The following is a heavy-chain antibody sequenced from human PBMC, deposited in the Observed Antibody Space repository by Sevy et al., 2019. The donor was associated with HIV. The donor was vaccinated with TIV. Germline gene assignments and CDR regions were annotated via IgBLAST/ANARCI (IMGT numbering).Heavy chain of an antibody. V-gene: IGHV3-23*01. CDR2: VSISGDHT. CDR1: GFTFGSYA. CDR3: AKDLYASWISGY. D-gene: IGHD5-12*01. J-gene: IGHJ4*02. Sequence: GGSLRLSCAASGFTFGSYAMSWFRQDPGKGLEWVSGVSISGDHTYDADSVKGRFTISRDNSKNTLYLQMDSLRAEDTAVYYCAKDLYASWISGYWGQGTLVTVSS.